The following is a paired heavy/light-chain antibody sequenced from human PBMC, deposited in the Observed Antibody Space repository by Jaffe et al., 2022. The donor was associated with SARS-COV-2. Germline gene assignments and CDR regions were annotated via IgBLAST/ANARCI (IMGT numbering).Light chain of an antibody. J-gene: IGKJ4*01. CDR2: DAS. CDR3: QQYLSWPLT. V-gene: IGKV3-15*01. CDR1: QSIGST. Sequence: EIVMTQSPATLSVSPGERATLSCRASQSIGSTLAWYQRQPGQAPRVLIHDASTRATGIPARFSGSGSGTEFTLTISSLQSEDFAVYYCQQYLSWPLTFGGGTKVEIK.
Heavy chain of an antibody. D-gene: IGHD7-27*01. J-gene: IGHJ4*02. CDR2: IGGSGDST. Sequence: EVLLLESGGGLVQPGGSLRLSCAASGFTFSDYHMSWVRQAPGKGLEWVSAIGGSGDSTYYADSVRGRFTISRDNSKNTLFLQMNSLRAEDMAVYYCAKRIRPTGGHFEYWGQGTLVTVSS. V-gene: IGHV3-23*01. CDR1: GFTFSDYH. CDR3: AKRIRPTGGHFEY.